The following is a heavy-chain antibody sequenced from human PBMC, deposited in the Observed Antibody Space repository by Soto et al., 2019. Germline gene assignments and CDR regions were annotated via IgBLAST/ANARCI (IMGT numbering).Heavy chain of an antibody. J-gene: IGHJ4*02. CDR1: GDSISSHY. V-gene: IGHV4-59*11. CDR3: GRISSHGDYAY. CDR2: ISYSGST. Sequence: SETLSLTCSVSGDSISSHYWSWIRQPPGKGLEWIGYISYSGSTNYNPSLKSRVTIFVHTSENQLSLSLSSVTAADTAVYYCGRISSHGDYAYWGQGTLVTVSS. D-gene: IGHD4-17*01.